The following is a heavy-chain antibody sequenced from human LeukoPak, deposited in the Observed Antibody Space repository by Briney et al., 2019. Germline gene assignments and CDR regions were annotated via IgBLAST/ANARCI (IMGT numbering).Heavy chain of an antibody. D-gene: IGHD3-10*01. V-gene: IGHV3-23*01. CDR1: GIRLSNYG. CDR3: AKRGVVIRGVLVIGFHKEAYYFDY. J-gene: IGHJ4*02. Sequence: GGSLRLSCVVSGIRLSNYGMSWVRQAPGKGLEWVSGISESGGDTNYADSVKGRFTISRDNSLNTLYLQMNSLRAEDTAVYFCAKRGVVIRGVLVIGFHKEAYYFDYWGQGILVTVSS. CDR2: ISESGGDT.